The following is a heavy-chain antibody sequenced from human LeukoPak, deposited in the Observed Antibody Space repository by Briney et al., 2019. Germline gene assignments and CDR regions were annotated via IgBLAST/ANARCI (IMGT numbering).Heavy chain of an antibody. CDR2: INHSGST. CDR3: ARHLLGSEAAAHDY. V-gene: IGHV4-34*01. Sequence: PSETLSLTCAVYSGSLSGYFWSWIRQPPGKGLEWIGEINHSGSTSHDPSLKSRVTISVDTSKNQFSLNLSSVTAADTAVYYCARHLLGSEAAAHDYWGQGTLVTVSS. CDR1: SGSLSGYF. J-gene: IGHJ4*02. D-gene: IGHD6-13*01.